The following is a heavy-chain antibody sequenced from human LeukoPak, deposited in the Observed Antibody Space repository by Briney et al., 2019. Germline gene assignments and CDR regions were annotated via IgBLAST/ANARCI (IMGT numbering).Heavy chain of an antibody. V-gene: IGHV1-69*05. D-gene: IGHD7-27*01. Sequence: GASVKVSCKASGGTFSSYAISWVRQAPGQGLEWMGGIIPIFGTANYAQKFQGRVTITTDESTSTAYMELSSLRSEDTAVYYCARWGYNWFDPWGQGTLVTVSS. CDR1: GGTFSSYA. CDR3: ARWGYNWFDP. J-gene: IGHJ5*02. CDR2: IIPIFGTA.